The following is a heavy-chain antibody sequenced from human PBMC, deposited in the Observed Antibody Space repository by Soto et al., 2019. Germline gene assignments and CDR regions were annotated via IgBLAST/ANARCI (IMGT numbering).Heavy chain of an antibody. CDR3: ARHSYDFWSGYSKGSDY. Sequence: PGESLKISCKGSGYSFTSYWIGWVRQMPGKGLEWMGIIYPGDSDTRYSPSFQGQVTISADKSISTAYLQWSSLKASDTAMYYCARHSYDFWSGYSKGSDYWGQGTLVTVSS. V-gene: IGHV5-51*01. CDR2: IYPGDSDT. D-gene: IGHD3-3*01. J-gene: IGHJ4*02. CDR1: GYSFTSYW.